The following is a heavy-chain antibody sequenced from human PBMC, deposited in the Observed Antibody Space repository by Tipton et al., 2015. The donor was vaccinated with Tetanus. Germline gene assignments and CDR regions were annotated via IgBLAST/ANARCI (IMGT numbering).Heavy chain of an antibody. CDR2: IYSSGST. V-gene: IGHV4-59*08. CDR3: ARQTLSLDRLFKPPDVLDL. Sequence: TLSLTCSVSGGSINPYYWSWIRQPPGKGLEWIGNIYSSGSTYYNPSLKDRVSISVDRSKNQFSLRLSSVTAADTSVYYCARQTLSLDRLFKPPDVLDLWGQGTMVIVSS. D-gene: IGHD1-1*01. J-gene: IGHJ3*01. CDR1: GGSINPYY.